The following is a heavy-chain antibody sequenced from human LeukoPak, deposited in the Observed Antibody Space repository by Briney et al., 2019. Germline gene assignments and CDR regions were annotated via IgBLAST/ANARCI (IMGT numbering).Heavy chain of an antibody. CDR1: GFTVSSNY. CDR3: ARRGYGDYAPFDY. V-gene: IGHV3-66*04. Sequence: GGSLRLSCAVFGFTVSSNYMTWVRQAPGKGLERVSVIYSGGSTYYADSVKGRFTISRDNSKNTLYLQMNSLRAEDTAVYYCARRGYGDYAPFDYWGQGTLVTVSS. CDR2: IYSGGST. J-gene: IGHJ4*02. D-gene: IGHD4-17*01.